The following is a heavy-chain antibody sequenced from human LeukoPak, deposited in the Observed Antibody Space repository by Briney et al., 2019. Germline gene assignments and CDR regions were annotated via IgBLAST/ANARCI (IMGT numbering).Heavy chain of an antibody. D-gene: IGHD1-26*01. V-gene: IGHV4-39*07. J-gene: IGHJ4*02. CDR1: GGSISSSSYY. CDR2: IYYSGST. Sequence: SETLFLTCTVSGGSISSSSYYWGWTRQPPGKGLEWIGSIYYSGSTYYNPSLKSRVTISVETSKNQFSLKLSSVTAADTAVYYCARDGRFPPEVLPRYFDYWGQGTLVTVSS. CDR3: ARDGRFPPEVLPRYFDY.